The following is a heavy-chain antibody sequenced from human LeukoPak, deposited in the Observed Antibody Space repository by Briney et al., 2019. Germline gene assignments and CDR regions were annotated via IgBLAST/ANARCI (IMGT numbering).Heavy chain of an antibody. V-gene: IGHV1-2*04. J-gene: IGHJ5*02. CDR2: INPNSGGT. CDR3: ARECGYCSSTSCFNWFDP. CDR1: GYTFTGCY. Sequence: RVASVKVSCKASGYTFTGCYMHWVRQAPGQGLEWMGWINPNSGGTNYAQKFQGWVTMTRDTSISTAYMELSRLRSDDTAVYYCARECGYCSSTSCFNWFDPWGQGTLVTVSS. D-gene: IGHD2-2*01.